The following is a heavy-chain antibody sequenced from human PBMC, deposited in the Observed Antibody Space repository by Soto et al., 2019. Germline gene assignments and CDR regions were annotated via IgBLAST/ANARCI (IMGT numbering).Heavy chain of an antibody. Sequence: ASVKVSCKASGYTFTSYGISWVRQAPGQGLEWMGWISAYNGNTNYAQKLQGRVTMTTDTSTSTAYMELRSLRSDDTAVYYCARGRITIFGVVPYGMDVWAKGPRSPSP. D-gene: IGHD3-3*01. CDR1: GYTFTSYG. V-gene: IGHV1-18*01. CDR3: ARGRITIFGVVPYGMDV. CDR2: ISAYNGNT. J-gene: IGHJ6*02.